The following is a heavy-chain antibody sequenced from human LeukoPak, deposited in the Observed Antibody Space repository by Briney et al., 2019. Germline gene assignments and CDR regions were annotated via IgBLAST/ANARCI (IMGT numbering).Heavy chain of an antibody. D-gene: IGHD3-3*01. CDR2: ISSSGSTI. V-gene: IGHV3-11*04. CDR1: GFTFSDYY. Sequence: GGSLRLSCAASGFTFSDYYMSWIRQAPGKGLEWVSYISSSGSTIYYADSVKGRFTISRDNAKNSLYLQMNSLRAEDTAVYYCAVLRFLEWYSFPFDYWGQGTLVTVSS. CDR3: AVLRFLEWYSFPFDY. J-gene: IGHJ4*02.